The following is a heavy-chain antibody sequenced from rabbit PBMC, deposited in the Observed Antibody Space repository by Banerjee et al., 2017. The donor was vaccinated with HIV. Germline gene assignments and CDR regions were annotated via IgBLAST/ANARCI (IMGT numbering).Heavy chain of an antibody. V-gene: IGHV1S45*01. Sequence: QEQLEESGGDLVKPEGSLTLTCTASGFSFRNKYVMCWVRQAPGKGLEWIACIYTGSSVSTYYASWAKGRFTITKTSSTTVTLQMTSLTAADTATYFCARGGVASTGYTYAFDPWGPGTLVTVS. CDR2: IYTGSSVST. J-gene: IGHJ2*01. D-gene: IGHD1-1*01. CDR3: ARGGVASTGYTYAFDP. CDR1: GFSFRNKYV.